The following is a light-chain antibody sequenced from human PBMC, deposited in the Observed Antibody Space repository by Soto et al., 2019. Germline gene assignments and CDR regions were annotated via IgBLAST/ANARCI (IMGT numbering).Light chain of an antibody. Sequence: DIQMTHSPSTLSASVGDRVTITCRASQIIGRSLAWYQQKPGKAPKLLIYDASTLESGVPSRFTGSGSGTEFTLSISRLQADDLATYYCQQCYIQWTLGQRAKVDIK. CDR1: QIIGRS. J-gene: IGKJ1*01. V-gene: IGKV1-5*01. CDR3: QQCYIQWT. CDR2: DAS.